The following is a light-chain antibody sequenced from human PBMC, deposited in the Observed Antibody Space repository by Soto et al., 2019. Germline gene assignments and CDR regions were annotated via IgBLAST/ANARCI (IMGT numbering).Light chain of an antibody. J-gene: IGKJ4*01. CDR2: DAS. Sequence: EDVLTHPPALLSLSPGERATLSCRASQGIGTYLAWYQQKPGQAPRLLIYDASNRATGIPARFSGSGSDTDFTLTIDSLEAEDSAVYYCQQRNFLPLTCGAGTGVEIK. CDR3: QQRNFLPLT. V-gene: IGKV3D-11*01. CDR1: QGIGTY.